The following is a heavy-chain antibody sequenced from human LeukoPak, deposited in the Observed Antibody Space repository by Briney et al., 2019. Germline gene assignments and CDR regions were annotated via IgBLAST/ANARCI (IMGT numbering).Heavy chain of an antibody. CDR3: ARDKGSLNDLCLYY. Sequence: PGGSLRLSCAASGFTFSSYEMNWVRQAPGKGLEWVSYISSSGSTMHYAESVKGRFTISRDNAKSSLYLQMNSLRAEDTAVYYCARDKGSLNDLCLYYWGQGTLVTVSS. J-gene: IGHJ4*02. D-gene: IGHD1-1*01. CDR1: GFTFSSYE. CDR2: ISSSGSTM. V-gene: IGHV3-48*03.